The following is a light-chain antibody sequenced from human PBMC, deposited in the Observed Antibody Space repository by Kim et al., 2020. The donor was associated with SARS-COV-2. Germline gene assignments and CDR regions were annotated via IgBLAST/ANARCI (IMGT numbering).Light chain of an antibody. CDR1: SSNIGNNY. CDR3: GTWDSSLNVYV. Sequence: QKVPVPCTETSSNIGNNYVSWYQQLPGTAPKLLIYDNNKRPSGIPDRFSGSKSGTSATLGITGLQTGDEADYYCGTWDSSLNVYVFGSGTKVTVL. J-gene: IGLJ1*01. V-gene: IGLV1-51*01. CDR2: DNN.